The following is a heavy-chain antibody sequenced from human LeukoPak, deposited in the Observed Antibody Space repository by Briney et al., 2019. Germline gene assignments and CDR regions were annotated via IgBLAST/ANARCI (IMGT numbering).Heavy chain of an antibody. CDR1: GGSISSYY. V-gene: IGHV4-4*07. CDR2: IYTSGST. D-gene: IGHD5-12*01. J-gene: IGHJ6*02. CDR3: ARAGCSGYDTNPYYYYTMDV. Sequence: SETLSLTCTVSGGSISSYYWSWVRQPAGKGLEWIGRIYTSGSTNYNPSLKSRVTMSLDTSKNQFSLKLSSVTAADTAVYYCARAGCSGYDTNPYYYYTMDVWGQGTTVTVSS.